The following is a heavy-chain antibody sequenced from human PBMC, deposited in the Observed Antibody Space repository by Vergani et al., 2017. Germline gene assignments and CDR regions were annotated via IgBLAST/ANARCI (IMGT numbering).Heavy chain of an antibody. V-gene: IGHV4-39*01. CDR2: ISYTGSN. CDR1: GDSIISDAYF. CDR3: ARHGNYGGGSGLFDY. Sequence: QVQLQESGPGLVKPSETLSLTCIVPGDSIISDAYFWGWARQSPGKGLEWIASISYTGSNSYNPSLRSRVTISVDTSKNQLSLELTSVTAADTAIYYCARHGNYGGGSGLFDYWGQGTLVIVSA. J-gene: IGHJ4*02. D-gene: IGHD4-23*01.